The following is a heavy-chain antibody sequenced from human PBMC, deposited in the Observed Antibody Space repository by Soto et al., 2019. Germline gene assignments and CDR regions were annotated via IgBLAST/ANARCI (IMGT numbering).Heavy chain of an antibody. V-gene: IGHV3-21*01. Sequence: AGGALRISGGSSGGTCISYIVSWVRQDPGKGLEWVSSIIISSSSIYYADSLKGRFTISRDNAKNSLYLHMNSLTAEDTAVYYCARGYDTSGYWTAFDSWGQGALVNVSS. J-gene: IGHJ4*02. CDR1: GGTCISYI. D-gene: IGHD3-22*01. CDR3: ARGYDTSGYWTAFDS. CDR2: IIISSSSI.